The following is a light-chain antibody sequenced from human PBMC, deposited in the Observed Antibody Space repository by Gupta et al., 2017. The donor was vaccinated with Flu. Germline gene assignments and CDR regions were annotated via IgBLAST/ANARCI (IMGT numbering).Light chain of an antibody. CDR3: AAWDDSLNGWV. Sequence: QSVLTQPTSASVTPGQRVTISCSGSSSNIGSNTVNWYQQLPGTAPKLLIYSNNQRSSGVPDRFSGSKSGTSASMAISGLQSEDEADYYCAAWDDSLNGWVFGGGTKLTVL. CDR2: SNN. J-gene: IGLJ3*02. CDR1: SSNIGSNT. V-gene: IGLV1-44*01.